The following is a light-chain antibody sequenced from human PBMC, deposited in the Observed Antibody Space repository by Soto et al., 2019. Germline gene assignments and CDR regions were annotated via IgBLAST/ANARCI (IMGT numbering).Light chain of an antibody. CDR2: EGS. CDR3: CSYAGSSTPVV. J-gene: IGLJ2*01. CDR1: SSDVGGYNL. V-gene: IGLV2-23*01. Sequence: QSVLNQPASVFGSPGQSITISCTGTSSDVGGYNLVSWDQQHPGKAPKLMIYEGSKRPSGVSNRFSGSKSGNTASLTISGLQAEDEADYYCCSYAGSSTPVVFGGGTKVTVL.